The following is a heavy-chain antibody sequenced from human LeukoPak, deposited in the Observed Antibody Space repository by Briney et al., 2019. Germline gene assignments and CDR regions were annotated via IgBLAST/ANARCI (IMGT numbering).Heavy chain of an antibody. V-gene: IGHV3-48*04. CDR2: ISSSSSTI. D-gene: IGHD3-10*01. CDR3: AGDTYYNY. Sequence: PGGSLRLSCEASGFTFRGYSMNWVRQAPGKGLEWVSYISSSSSTIYYADPVKGRFTISRDNAKNSLYLQMNSLRAEDTAVYYCAGDTYYNYWGQGTLVTVSS. J-gene: IGHJ4*02. CDR1: GFTFRGYS.